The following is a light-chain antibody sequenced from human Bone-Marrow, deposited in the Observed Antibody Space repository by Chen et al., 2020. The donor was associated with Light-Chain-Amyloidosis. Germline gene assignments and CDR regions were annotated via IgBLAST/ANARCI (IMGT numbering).Light chain of an antibody. Sequence: SYELTQPPSVSVSPGQTARITCSGDALPKQYAYWYQQKPGQAPVLVIYKDSERPSGIAERCSGSSSGTTVPLTISGVQAEDEADYYCQSADSSGTSLVFGGGTKLPVL. CDR2: KDS. V-gene: IGLV3-25*03. J-gene: IGLJ3*02. CDR1: ALPKQY. CDR3: QSADSSGTSLV.